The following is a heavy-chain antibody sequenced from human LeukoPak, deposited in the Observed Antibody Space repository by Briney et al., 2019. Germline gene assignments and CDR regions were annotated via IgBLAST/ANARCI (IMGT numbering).Heavy chain of an antibody. CDR2: LNPSSGST. D-gene: IGHD1-26*01. J-gene: IGHJ6*02. V-gene: IGHV1-46*01. CDR3: ARGSGYYYGLDV. CDR1: GYTFTSYY. Sequence: VASVKVSCKASGYTFTSYYMHSVRQAPGQGLEWMGILNPSSGSTSYAQSFQGRVTMTRDTSTSTVYMELSNLRSEDTAVYYCARGSGYYYGLDVWGQGTTVTVSS.